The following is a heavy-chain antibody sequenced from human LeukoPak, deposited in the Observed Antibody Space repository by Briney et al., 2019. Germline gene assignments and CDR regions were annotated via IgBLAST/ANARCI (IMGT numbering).Heavy chain of an antibody. Sequence: PGGSLRLSCAASGFTFRNHAMNWVRQAPGKGLEWVSSISGSSSDIYYADSVKGRFTISRDNAKNSLYLQMNSLRAEDTAVYYCARRGYYDSSGYDYWGQGTLVTVSS. V-gene: IGHV3-21*01. D-gene: IGHD3-22*01. CDR1: GFTFRNHA. J-gene: IGHJ4*02. CDR2: ISGSSSDI. CDR3: ARRGYYDSSGYDY.